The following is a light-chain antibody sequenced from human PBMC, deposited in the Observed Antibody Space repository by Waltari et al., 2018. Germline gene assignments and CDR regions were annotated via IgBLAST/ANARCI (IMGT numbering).Light chain of an antibody. CDR2: EVS. CDR3: SSYTSSSTLVV. J-gene: IGLJ2*01. Sequence: QSALTQPASVSGSPGQSITISCTGTSSDVGGYNYASWYPQHPGKAPKLMIYEVSTRPSGVSNRFSGSKSGNTASLTISGLQAEDEADYYCSSYTSSSTLVVFGGGTKLTVL. V-gene: IGLV2-14*01. CDR1: SSDVGGYNY.